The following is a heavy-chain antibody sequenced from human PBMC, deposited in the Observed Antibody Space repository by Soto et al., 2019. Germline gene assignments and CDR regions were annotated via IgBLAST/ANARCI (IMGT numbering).Heavy chain of an antibody. CDR2: IKSKTDGGTT. Sequence: TGGSLRLSCAASGFTFSNAWMSWVRQAPGKGLEWVGRIKSKTDGGTTDYAAPVKGRFTISRDDSKNTLYLQMNSLKTEDTAVYYCTTEGRITIFGVVYSTDAFDIWGQGTMVTVSS. CDR3: TTEGRITIFGVVYSTDAFDI. D-gene: IGHD3-3*01. V-gene: IGHV3-15*01. CDR1: GFTFSNAW. J-gene: IGHJ3*02.